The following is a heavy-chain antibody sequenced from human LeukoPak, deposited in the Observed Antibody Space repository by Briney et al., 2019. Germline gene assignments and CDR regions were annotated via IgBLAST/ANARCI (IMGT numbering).Heavy chain of an antibody. D-gene: IGHD3-10*01. CDR3: TRSSTYFGSFDP. Sequence: SETLSLTCTVSGVSITSDYWSWNRQPPGKGLEWIGYIYTGGNAIYNPSLKSRVTISVGTSKNQFSLKLTSVTAADTAVYYCTRSSTYFGSFDPWGQGTLVTVSS. CDR1: GVSITSDY. V-gene: IGHV4-4*09. CDR2: IYTGGNA. J-gene: IGHJ5*02.